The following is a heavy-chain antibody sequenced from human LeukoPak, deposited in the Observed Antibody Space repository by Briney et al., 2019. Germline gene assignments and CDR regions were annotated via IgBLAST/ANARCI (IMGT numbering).Heavy chain of an antibody. CDR2: ISAYNGST. CDR1: GYTFTSYG. CDR3: ARDYRSRYYDSSGAPHY. D-gene: IGHD3-22*01. Sequence: ASVTVSCKASGYTFTSYGISWVRQAPGQGLEWMGWISAYNGSTNYAQKLQGRVTMTTDTSTSTAYMELRSLRSDDTAVYYCARDYRSRYYDSSGAPHYWGQGTLVTASS. J-gene: IGHJ4*02. V-gene: IGHV1-18*01.